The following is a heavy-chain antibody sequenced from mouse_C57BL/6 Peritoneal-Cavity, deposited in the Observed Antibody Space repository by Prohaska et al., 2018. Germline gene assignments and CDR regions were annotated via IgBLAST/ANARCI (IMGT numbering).Heavy chain of an antibody. Sequence: QIQLVQSGPELKKPGETVKISCKASGYTFTTYGMSWVKQAPGKGLKWMGWINTYSGVPTYADDFKGRFAFSLETSASTAYLHINNLKNEDTATYFCARLVTTYFDVWGTGTTVTVSS. CDR1: GYTFTTYG. CDR3: ARLVTTYFDV. J-gene: IGHJ1*03. D-gene: IGHD2-2*01. V-gene: IGHV9-3*01. CDR2: INTYSGVP.